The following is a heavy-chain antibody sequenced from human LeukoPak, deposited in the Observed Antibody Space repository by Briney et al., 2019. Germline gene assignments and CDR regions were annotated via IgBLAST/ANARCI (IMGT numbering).Heavy chain of an antibody. Sequence: GGSLRLSCAASGFTFSSYWMSWVRQAPGKGLEWVANIKQDGSEKYYVDSVKGRFTISRDNAKNSLYLQMNSLRAEDTAVYYCARDYYGSGSYYTRWFDPWGQGTLVTVSS. V-gene: IGHV3-7*01. CDR2: IKQDGSEK. D-gene: IGHD3-10*01. CDR1: GFTFSSYW. J-gene: IGHJ5*02. CDR3: ARDYYGSGSYYTRWFDP.